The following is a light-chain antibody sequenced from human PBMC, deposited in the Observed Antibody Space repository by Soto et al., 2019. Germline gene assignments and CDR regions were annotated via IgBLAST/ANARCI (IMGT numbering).Light chain of an antibody. CDR3: CSFTSITTYV. Sequence: QSALTQPASVSGSLGQSITISCTGTSSDVGAYNYVSWYQQQPGKAPKLMISEVSNRPSGVSNRFSGSKSGNTASLIISGLQAEHEADYYCCSFTSITTYVFGTGTKVTVL. V-gene: IGLV2-14*01. CDR2: EVS. J-gene: IGLJ1*01. CDR1: SSDVGAYNY.